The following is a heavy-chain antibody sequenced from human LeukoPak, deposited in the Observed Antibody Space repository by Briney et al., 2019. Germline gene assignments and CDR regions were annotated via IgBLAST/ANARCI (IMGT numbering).Heavy chain of an antibody. CDR3: ARASGYSYGYRGGYYYYMDV. V-gene: IGHV4-59*01. Sequence: SETLSLTCTVSGGSISSYYWSWIRQPPGKGLEWIGYIYYSGSTNYNPSLKSRVTISVDTSKNQFSLKLSSVTAADTAVYYRARASGYSYGYRGGYYYYMDVWGKGTTVTVSS. J-gene: IGHJ6*03. D-gene: IGHD5-18*01. CDR2: IYYSGST. CDR1: GGSISSYY.